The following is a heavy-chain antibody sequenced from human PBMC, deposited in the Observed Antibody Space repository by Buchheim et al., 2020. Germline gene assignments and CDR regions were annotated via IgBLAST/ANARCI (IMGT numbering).Heavy chain of an antibody. J-gene: IGHJ4*02. D-gene: IGHD5-12*01. CDR3: ARARRDSGYDYCFDY. V-gene: IGHV3-7*01. Sequence: EVQLVESGGGLVQPGGSLRLSCAASGFTFSSYWMSWVRQAPGKGLEWVANIKQDGSEKYYVDSVKGRFTISRDNAKKSMYLQMNSLRAEDTAVYYCARARRDSGYDYCFDYWGQGTL. CDR2: IKQDGSEK. CDR1: GFTFSSYW.